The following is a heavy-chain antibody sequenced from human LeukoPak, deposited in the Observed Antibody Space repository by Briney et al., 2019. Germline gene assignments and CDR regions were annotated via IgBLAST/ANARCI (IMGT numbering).Heavy chain of an antibody. Sequence: ASVKVSCXASGYTFTNYYMHWVRQALGQGLEWMGIINPSGGSTSYVQKFQGRVTMTRDTSTSTVYMELSSLRAEDTAVYYCARDGITMVRSSEEDYYYYYMDVWGKGTTVTVSS. CDR2: INPSGGST. D-gene: IGHD3-10*01. CDR3: ARDGITMVRSSEEDYYYYYMDV. J-gene: IGHJ6*03. V-gene: IGHV1-46*01. CDR1: GYTFTNYY.